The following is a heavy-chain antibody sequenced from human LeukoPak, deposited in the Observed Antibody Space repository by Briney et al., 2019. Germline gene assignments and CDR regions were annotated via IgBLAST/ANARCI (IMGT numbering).Heavy chain of an antibody. CDR3: AREGYYDSSGYSH. CDR1: GFTFSSYW. CDR2: IKQDGSEK. Sequence: GGSLRLSCAASGFTFSSYWMSWVRQAPGKGLEWVANIKQDGSEKYYVDSVKGRFTISRDNAKNSLYLQMNSLRAEDTAVYYCAREGYYDSSGYSHWGQGTLVTVSS. J-gene: IGHJ4*02. V-gene: IGHV3-7*01. D-gene: IGHD3-22*01.